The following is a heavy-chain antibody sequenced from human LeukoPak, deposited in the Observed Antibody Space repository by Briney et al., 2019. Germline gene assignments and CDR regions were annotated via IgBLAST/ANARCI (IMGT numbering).Heavy chain of an antibody. CDR1: GFTFSSYG. Sequence: GGSLRLSCAASGFTFSSYGMTWVRQAPGKGLEWVGRIKGKIDGGTTDHVAPVQGRFTISRDDSKNTLYLQMNSLKTEDTAVYYCTTVGLYDILTGHYHDSFDRWGQGTMVTVSS. D-gene: IGHD3-9*01. CDR2: IKGKIDGGTT. J-gene: IGHJ3*01. V-gene: IGHV3-15*01. CDR3: TTVGLYDILTGHYHDSFDR.